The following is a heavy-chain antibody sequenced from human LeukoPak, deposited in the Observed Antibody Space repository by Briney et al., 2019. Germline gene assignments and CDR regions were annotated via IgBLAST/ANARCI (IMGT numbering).Heavy chain of an antibody. J-gene: IGHJ4*02. V-gene: IGHV4-59*01. CDR1: GGSISSYY. CDR3: ARALAVAGRFYFDY. D-gene: IGHD6-19*01. Sequence: SETLSLTCTVSGGSISSYYWSWIRQPPGKGLEWIGYIYYSGSTNYNPSLKGRVTISVDTSKNQFSLKLSSVTAADTAVYYCARALAVAGRFYFDYWGQGTLVTVSS. CDR2: IYYSGST.